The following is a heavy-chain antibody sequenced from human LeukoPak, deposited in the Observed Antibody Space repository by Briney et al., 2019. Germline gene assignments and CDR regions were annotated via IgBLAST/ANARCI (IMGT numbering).Heavy chain of an antibody. V-gene: IGHV4-59*12. Sequence: SETLSLTCTVSGGSISGYYWSWIRQPPGRGLEWIGYIYYTGSTNYNPSLKSRATVSVDKSKNQFSLKLSSVTAADTAMYYCASDSFYDSGGYFYYWGQGTLVTVSS. CDR3: ASDSFYDSGGYFYY. J-gene: IGHJ4*02. D-gene: IGHD3-22*01. CDR1: GGSISGYY. CDR2: IYYTGST.